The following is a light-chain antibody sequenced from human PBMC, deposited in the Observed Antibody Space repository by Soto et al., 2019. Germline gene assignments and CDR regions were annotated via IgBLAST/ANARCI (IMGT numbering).Light chain of an antibody. J-gene: IGKJ5*01. V-gene: IGKV3-11*01. CDR2: DAS. CDR1: QSVNRY. CDR3: QQYGTSEII. Sequence: EMDLTQSPATLSLSLGEGATLSVLASQSVNRYLVWYQQKPGQAPRLLMYDASNRATGIPARFSGSGSGTDFTLTISRLEPEDFAVFFCQQYGTSEIIFGQGTRLENK.